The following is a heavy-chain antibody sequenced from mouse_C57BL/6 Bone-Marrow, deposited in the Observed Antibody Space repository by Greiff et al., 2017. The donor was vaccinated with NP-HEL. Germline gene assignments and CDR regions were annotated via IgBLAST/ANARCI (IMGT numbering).Heavy chain of an antibody. D-gene: IGHD1-1*01. CDR3: TRDYYASYFDY. V-gene: IGHV14-2*01. CDR2: IDPEDGGT. CDR1: GFNIKDYY. J-gene: IGHJ2*01. Sequence: EVKLMESGAELVKPGASVKLSCTASGFNIKDYYMHWVKQRTEQGLEWIGRIDPEDGGTKYAQKFQGKATITADKSSNTAYLQLSSLTSEDTAVYYCTRDYYASYFDYWGQGTTLTVSS.